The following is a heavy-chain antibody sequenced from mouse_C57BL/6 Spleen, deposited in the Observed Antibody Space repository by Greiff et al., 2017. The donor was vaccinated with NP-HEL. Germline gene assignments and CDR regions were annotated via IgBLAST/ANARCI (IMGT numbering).Heavy chain of an antibody. CDR2: IYPGDGDT. D-gene: IGHD1-1*01. J-gene: IGHJ1*03. CDR1: GYAFSSSW. Sequence: VQLQESGPELVKPGASVKISCKASGYAFSSSWMNWVKQRPGKGLEWIGRIYPGDGDTNYNGKFKGKATLTADKSSSTAYMQLSSLTSEDSAVYFCARSGSSHWYFDVWGTGTTVTVSS. CDR3: ARSGSSHWYFDV. V-gene: IGHV1-82*01.